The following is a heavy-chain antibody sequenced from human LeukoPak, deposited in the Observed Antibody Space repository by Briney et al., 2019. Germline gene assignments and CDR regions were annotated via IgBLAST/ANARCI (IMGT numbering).Heavy chain of an antibody. V-gene: IGHV4-59*08. CDR1: GGSISGYY. D-gene: IGHD6-6*01. CDR3: ARHRSSSLYFDY. CDR2: IYYSGST. J-gene: IGHJ4*02. Sequence: PSETLSLTCTVSGGSISGYYWSWIRQPPGKGLEWIGYIYYSGSTNYNPSLKSRVTISVDTSKNHFSLKLSSVTAADTAVYYCARHRSSSLYFDYWGQGTLVTVSS.